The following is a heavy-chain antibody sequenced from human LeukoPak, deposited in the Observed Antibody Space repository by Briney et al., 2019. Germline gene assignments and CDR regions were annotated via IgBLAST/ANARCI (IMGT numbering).Heavy chain of an antibody. Sequence: GGSLRLSCAASGFTFSSYSMNWVRQAPGKRLEWVSSISSSSSYIYYADSVKGRFTISRDNAKNSLYLQMNSLRAEDTAVYYCARATGWIAVAGIDYWGQGTLVTVSS. CDR3: ARATGWIAVAGIDY. D-gene: IGHD6-19*01. J-gene: IGHJ4*02. CDR1: GFTFSSYS. V-gene: IGHV3-21*01. CDR2: ISSSSSYI.